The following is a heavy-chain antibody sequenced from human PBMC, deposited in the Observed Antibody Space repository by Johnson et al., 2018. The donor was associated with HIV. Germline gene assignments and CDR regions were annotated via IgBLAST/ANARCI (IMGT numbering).Heavy chain of an antibody. Sequence: VQLVESGGGVVQPGGSLRLSCAASGFTFSSYDMHWVRQATGKGLEWVSAIGTAGDTYYPGSVKGRFTISRDNSKNTLYLQMNSLRAEDTAVYYCAKDKDAFDIWGQGTMVTVSS. CDR2: IGTAGDT. CDR3: AKDKDAFDI. CDR1: GFTFSSYD. J-gene: IGHJ3*02. V-gene: IGHV3-13*01.